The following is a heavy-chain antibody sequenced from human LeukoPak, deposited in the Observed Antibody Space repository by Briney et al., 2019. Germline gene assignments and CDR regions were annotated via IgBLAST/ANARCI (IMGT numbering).Heavy chain of an antibody. CDR3: ARGPEYYYDSSGYHDY. J-gene: IGHJ4*02. Sequence: PGGSLRLSCAASGFTFSSYSMNWVRQAPGKGLEWVSYISSSSSTIYYADSVKGRFTISRDNAKNSLYLQMNSLRAEDTAVYYCARGPEYYYDSSGYHDYWGQGTLVTVSS. CDR1: GFTFSSYS. V-gene: IGHV3-48*01. CDR2: ISSSSSTI. D-gene: IGHD3-22*01.